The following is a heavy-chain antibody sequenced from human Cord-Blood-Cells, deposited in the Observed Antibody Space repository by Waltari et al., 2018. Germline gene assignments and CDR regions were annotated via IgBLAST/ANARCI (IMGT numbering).Heavy chain of an antibody. CDR1: GGSFSGYY. D-gene: IGHD7-27*01. CDR2: TTHSGST. Sequence: QVQLQQWGAGLLKPSETLSLTCAVYGGSFSGYYWSWIRQPPGKGLEWIGETTHSGSTHHNPSLKSRVTISGDTSKHQFCLKLSSLTSVDTAVYYWARGGLTGYYYYYDMDVWGKVTTVTVSS. CDR3: ARGGLTGYYYYYDMDV. V-gene: IGHV4-34*01. J-gene: IGHJ6*03.